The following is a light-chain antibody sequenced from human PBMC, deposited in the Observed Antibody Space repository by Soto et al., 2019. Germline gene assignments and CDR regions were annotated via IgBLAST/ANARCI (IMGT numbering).Light chain of an antibody. J-gene: IGKJ1*01. V-gene: IGKV3-20*01. CDR2: GAS. CDR3: QQYGTSFWT. CDR1: QSVSSSY. Sequence: ETVLTQSPGTLSLSPGERATLSCRTSQSVSSSYLAWYQQKPGQAPRLLMYGASTRATGIPDRFSGSGSGTDFTLTISRLEPEDFAVYYCQQYGTSFWTFGQGTKVEIK.